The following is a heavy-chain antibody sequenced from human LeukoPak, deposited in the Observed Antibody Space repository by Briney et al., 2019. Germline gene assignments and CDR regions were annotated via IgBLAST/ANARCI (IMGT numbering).Heavy chain of an antibody. CDR3: AKNFFGSGSYVLVFDP. J-gene: IGHJ5*02. V-gene: IGHV1-2*02. CDR2: INPNSGGT. CDR1: GYTFTGYY. Sequence: ASLKVSCKASGYTFTGYYMHWVRQAPGQGLEWLGWINPNSGGTNYAQKFQDRATMTRDTSISTAYMELSSLTSDDSAVYYCAKNFFGSGSYVLVFDPWGQGTLVTVSS. D-gene: IGHD3-10*01.